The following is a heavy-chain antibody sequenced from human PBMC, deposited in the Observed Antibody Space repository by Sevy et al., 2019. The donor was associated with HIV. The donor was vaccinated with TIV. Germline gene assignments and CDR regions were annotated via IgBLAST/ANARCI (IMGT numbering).Heavy chain of an antibody. J-gene: IGHJ4*02. Sequence: ASVKVSCKASGGTFSSYAISWVRQAPGQGLEWMGGIIPIFGTANYAQKFQGRVTITADESTGTAYMELSSLRSEDTAVYYCARSARTEYYFDYWGQGTLVTVSS. CDR3: ARSARTEYYFDY. V-gene: IGHV1-69*13. CDR1: GGTFSSYA. CDR2: IIPIFGTA.